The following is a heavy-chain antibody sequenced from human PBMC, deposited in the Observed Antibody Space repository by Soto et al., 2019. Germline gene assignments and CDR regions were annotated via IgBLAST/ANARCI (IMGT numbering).Heavy chain of an antibody. V-gene: IGHV1-2*04. D-gene: IGHD2-2*01. CDR2: INPNSGGT. Sequence: ASVKVSCKASGYTFTGYYMHWVRQAPGQGLEWMGWINPNSGGTNYAQKFQGWVTMTRDTSISTAYMELSRLRSDDTAVYYCARGTDALRFFSYYYMDVWGKGTTVTVSS. J-gene: IGHJ6*03. CDR1: GYTFTGYY. CDR3: ARGTDALRFFSYYYMDV.